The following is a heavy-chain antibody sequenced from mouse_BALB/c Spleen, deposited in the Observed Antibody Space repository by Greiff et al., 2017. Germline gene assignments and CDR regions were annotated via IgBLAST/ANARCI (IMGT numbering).Heavy chain of an antibody. CDR2: ISYSGST. Sequence: EVHLVESGPSLVKPSQTLSLTCSVTGDSITSGYWNWIRKFPGNKLEYMGYISYSGSTYYNPSLKSRISITRDTSKNQYYLQLNSVTTEDTATYYCARFYYGNYDWFAYWGQGTLVTVSA. D-gene: IGHD2-1*01. CDR3: ARFYYGNYDWFAY. CDR1: GDSITSGY. V-gene: IGHV3-8*02. J-gene: IGHJ3*01.